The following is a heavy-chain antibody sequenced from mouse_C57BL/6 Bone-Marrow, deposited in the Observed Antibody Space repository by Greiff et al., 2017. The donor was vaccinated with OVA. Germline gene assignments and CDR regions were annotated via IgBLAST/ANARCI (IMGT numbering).Heavy chain of an antibody. J-gene: IGHJ2*01. Sequence: EVMLVESGGGLVQPGGSMKLSCAASGFTFSDAWMDWVRQSPETGLEWVAEIRNKANNHATSYAESVKGRFTISRDDSKSSVYLQMNSLRAEDTGIYYCTRHYYGSSKGYYFDYWGQGTTLTVSS. CDR2: IRNKANNHAT. CDR1: GFTFSDAW. D-gene: IGHD1-1*01. V-gene: IGHV6-6*01. CDR3: TRHYYGSSKGYYFDY.